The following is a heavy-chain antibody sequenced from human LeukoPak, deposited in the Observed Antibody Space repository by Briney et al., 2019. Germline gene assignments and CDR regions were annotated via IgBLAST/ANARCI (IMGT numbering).Heavy chain of an antibody. J-gene: IGHJ6*03. CDR2: INHSGST. CDR1: GGSFSGYY. Sequence: SETLSLTCAVYGGSFSGYYWSWIRQPPGKGLEWIGEINHSGSTNYNPSLKSRVTISVDTSKNQFSLKLRSVTAAGTAVYYCARGANLDIAAAGPGRDYYYYYYYMDVWGKGTTVTVSS. CDR3: ARGANLDIAAAGPGRDYYYYYYYMDV. V-gene: IGHV4-34*01. D-gene: IGHD6-13*01.